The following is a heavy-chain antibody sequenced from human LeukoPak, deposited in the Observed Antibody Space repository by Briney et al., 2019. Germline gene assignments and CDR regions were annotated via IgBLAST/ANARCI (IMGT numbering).Heavy chain of an antibody. CDR1: GGSFSGYY. D-gene: IGHD3-22*01. J-gene: IGHJ4*02. Sequence: SETLSLTCTVYGGSFSGYYWSWIRQPPGKGLEWIGEINHSGSTNYNPSLKSRVTISVDTSKNQFSLKLSSVTAADTAVYYCARLRRYYDSSGYSGPTDYWGQGTLVTVSS. CDR2: INHSGST. V-gene: IGHV4-34*01. CDR3: ARLRRYYDSSGYSGPTDY.